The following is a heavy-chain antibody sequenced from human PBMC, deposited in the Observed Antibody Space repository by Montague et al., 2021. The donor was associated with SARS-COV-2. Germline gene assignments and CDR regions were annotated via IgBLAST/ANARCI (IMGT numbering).Heavy chain of an antibody. Sequence: SETLSLTCTVSGGSISRYSWTWIRQPPGKGLEWIGYIYNSGSPNYHPSLTRPVTLSVDTSKNPFSLKLSSVAAPDTAVYYCARVGRGSSWYEVAFDIRGQGTMVTVSS. J-gene: IGHJ3*02. D-gene: IGHD6-13*01. CDR2: IYNSGSP. CDR3: ARVGRGSSWYEVAFDI. V-gene: IGHV4-59*01. CDR1: GGSISRYS.